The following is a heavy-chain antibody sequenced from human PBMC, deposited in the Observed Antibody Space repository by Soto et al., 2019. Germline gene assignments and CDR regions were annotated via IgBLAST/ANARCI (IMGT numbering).Heavy chain of an antibody. CDR2: IYYSGST. CDR3: ARASQPGSSRIAAAGTSDWFDP. Sequence: TLSLTCTVSGGSVSSGGYYWSWIRQHPGKGLEWIGYIYYSGSTYYNPSLKSRVTISVDTSKNQFSLKLSSVTAADTAVYYCARASQPGSSRIAAAGTSDWFDPWGQGTLVTVSS. V-gene: IGHV4-31*03. J-gene: IGHJ5*02. D-gene: IGHD6-13*01. CDR1: GGSVSSGGYY.